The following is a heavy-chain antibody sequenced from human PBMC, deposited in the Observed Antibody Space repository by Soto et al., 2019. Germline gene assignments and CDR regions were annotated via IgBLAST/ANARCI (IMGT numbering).Heavy chain of an antibody. J-gene: IGHJ6*02. CDR3: AASCVGCRGFNYYGMDV. CDR2: IYYSGST. Sequence: SETLSLTCTVAGGSISSYDWSWIRQHPGKGLEWIGYIYYSGSTYYNPSLKSRVTISVDTSKNQFSLKLSSVTAADTAVYYCAASCVGCRGFNYYGMDVWGQGATVTVSS. D-gene: IGHD5-12*01. V-gene: IGHV4-59*06. CDR1: GGSISSYD.